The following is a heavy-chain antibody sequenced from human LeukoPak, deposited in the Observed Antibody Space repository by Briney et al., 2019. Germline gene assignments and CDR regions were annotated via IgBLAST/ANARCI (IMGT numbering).Heavy chain of an antibody. CDR1: GFTFSRYS. Sequence: GGSLRLSCAASGFTFSRYSMNWVRQAPGKGLEWVSSISISSNYIYYADSVKGRFTISRDNAKNSLYLQMNSLRAEDTAVYYCAKGRWGLTINNFDIWGQGTMVTVSS. CDR3: AKGRWGLTINNFDI. V-gene: IGHV3-21*01. D-gene: IGHD3-9*01. J-gene: IGHJ3*02. CDR2: ISISSNYI.